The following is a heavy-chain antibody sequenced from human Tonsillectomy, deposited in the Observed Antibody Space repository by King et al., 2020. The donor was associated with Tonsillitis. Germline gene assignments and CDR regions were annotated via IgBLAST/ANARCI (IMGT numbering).Heavy chain of an antibody. CDR1: GFTVSNNY. Sequence: VQLVESGGGLVQPGGSLRLSCAASGFTVSNNYMSWVRQAPGKGLEWVSVIYSGGSTYYADSLKGRFTISRDNSKNTLSLQMNSLRAEDTAVYYCARVVVMCGVDYVMDVWGKGTTVTVSS. CDR3: ARVVVMCGVDYVMDV. J-gene: IGHJ6*03. D-gene: IGHD3-16*01. CDR2: IYSGGST. V-gene: IGHV3-66*01.